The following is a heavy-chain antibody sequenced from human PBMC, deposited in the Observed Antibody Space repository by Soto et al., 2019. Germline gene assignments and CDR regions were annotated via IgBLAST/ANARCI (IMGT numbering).Heavy chain of an antibody. CDR1: GGSISSGGYS. D-gene: IGHD6-19*01. J-gene: IGHJ4*02. Sequence: QLQLQESGSGLIKPSQTLSLSYAVSGGSISSGGYSWSWIRQPPGKGLEWIGYIYHSGSTYYNPSLKSRVTISVDRSKNQFSLKLSSVTAAYTAVYYCASAGGLGAVAADYWGQGTLVTVSS. V-gene: IGHV4-30-2*01. CDR3: ASAGGLGAVAADY. CDR2: IYHSGST.